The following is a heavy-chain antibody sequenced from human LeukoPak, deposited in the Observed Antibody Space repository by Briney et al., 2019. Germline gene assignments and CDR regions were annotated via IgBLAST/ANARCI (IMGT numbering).Heavy chain of an antibody. V-gene: IGHV3-30*03. D-gene: IGHD6-19*01. J-gene: IGHJ4*02. Sequence: GGSLRLSCAASGFTFSSYGMHWVRQAPGKGLEWVAVISYDGSNKYYADSVKGRFTISRDNSKNTLYLQMNSLRAEDTAVYYWGGILGSGGPTKGGYWGQGPLAPVS. CDR1: GFTFSSYG. CDR2: ISYDGSNK. CDR3: GGILGSGGPTKGGY.